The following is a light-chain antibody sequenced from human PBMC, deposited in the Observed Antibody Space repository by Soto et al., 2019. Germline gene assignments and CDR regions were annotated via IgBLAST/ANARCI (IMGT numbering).Light chain of an antibody. Sequence: QSALTQPPSASGSPGQSVTISCTGTTSDIGGYNYVSWYQQHPGKAPKLMIYEVNKRPPGVPDRFYGSKSGTTASLTVSGLQAEYEAEYYSSSYGGSDNYVVFGGGTKLTVL. CDR3: SSYGGSDNYVV. V-gene: IGLV2-8*01. J-gene: IGLJ2*01. CDR2: EVN. CDR1: TSDIGGYNY.